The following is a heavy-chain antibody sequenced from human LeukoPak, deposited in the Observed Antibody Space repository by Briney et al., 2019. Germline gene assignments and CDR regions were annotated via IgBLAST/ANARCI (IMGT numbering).Heavy chain of an antibody. V-gene: IGHV1-69*13. J-gene: IGHJ4*02. D-gene: IGHD2-2*02. CDR3: ARSAGHCGSTSCYSAGDY. CDR2: IIPIFGTA. CDR1: GGTFSSYA. Sequence: GASVKVSCKASGGTFSSYAISWVRQAPGQGLEWMGGIIPIFGTANYARKFQGRVTITADESTSTAYMELSSLRSEDTAVYYCARSAGHCGSTSCYSAGDYWGQGTLVTVSA.